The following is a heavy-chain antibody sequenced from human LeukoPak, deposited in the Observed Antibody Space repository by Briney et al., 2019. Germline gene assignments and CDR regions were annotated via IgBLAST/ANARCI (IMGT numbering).Heavy chain of an antibody. CDR2: IYYSGST. J-gene: IGHJ1*01. V-gene: IGHV4-30-4*08. CDR1: GGSISSGDYY. D-gene: IGHD6-19*01. CDR3: AREDSSGWDDAEYFQH. Sequence: SETLSPTCTVSGGSISSGDYYWSWIRQPPGKGLEWIGYIYYSGSTYYNPSLKSRVTISVDTSKNQFSLKLSSVTAADTAVYYCAREDSSGWDDAEYFQHWGQGTLVTVSS.